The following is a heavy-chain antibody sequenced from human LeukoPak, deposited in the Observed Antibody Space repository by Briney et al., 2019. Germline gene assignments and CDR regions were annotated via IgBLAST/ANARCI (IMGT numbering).Heavy chain of an antibody. CDR3: ARGADSSGYLSGY. Sequence: GGSLRLSCAASGFTFDDYAMHWIRQAPGKGLEWVSGISWNSGSIGYADSVKGRFTISRDNATNSLYLQMNSLRAEDTALYYCARGADSSGYLSGYWGQGTLVTVSS. V-gene: IGHV3-9*01. CDR1: GFTFDDYA. CDR2: ISWNSGSI. J-gene: IGHJ4*02. D-gene: IGHD3-22*01.